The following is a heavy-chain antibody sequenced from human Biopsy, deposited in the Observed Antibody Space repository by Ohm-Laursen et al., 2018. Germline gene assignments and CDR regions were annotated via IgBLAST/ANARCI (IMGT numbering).Heavy chain of an antibody. CDR3: AMDGAVTVIRGLYD. Sequence: SETLSLTCSVSGGSISSYFWTWIRQPPGKGLEWIGYFYYSGTTDYSPSLKSRVTISIDKSKNQFFLKLSSVTAEDTAVYYCAMDGAVTVIRGLYDWGQGALVTVSS. D-gene: IGHD2-21*02. CDR1: GGSISSYF. CDR2: FYYSGTT. J-gene: IGHJ4*02. V-gene: IGHV4-59*01.